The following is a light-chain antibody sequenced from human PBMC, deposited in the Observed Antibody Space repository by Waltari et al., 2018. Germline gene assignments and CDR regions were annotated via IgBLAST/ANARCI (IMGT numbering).Light chain of an antibody. CDR2: LGS. V-gene: IGKV2-28*01. CDR1: QSLLHSNGYNS. J-gene: IGKJ1*01. CDR3: MQALQTPWT. Sequence: DIVMTQSPLSLPVTPGEPAPISCRSSQSLLHSNGYNSLDWYLQKPGQSPQLLIYLGSNRASGVPDRFSGSGSGTDFTLKISRVEAEDVGVYYCMQALQTPWTFGQGTKVEIK.